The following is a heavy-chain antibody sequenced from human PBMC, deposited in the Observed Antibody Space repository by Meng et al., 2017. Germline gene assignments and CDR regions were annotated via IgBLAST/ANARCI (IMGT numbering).Heavy chain of an antibody. J-gene: IGHJ4*02. V-gene: IGHV1-69*06. CDR1: GGTFSSYA. CDR2: IIPIFGTA. D-gene: IGHD1-26*01. Sequence: GPLGQAGAGVKKPGSSGKVSCKASGGTFSSYAISWVRQAPGQGLEWMGGIIPIFGTANYAQKFQGRVTITADKSTSTAYMELSSLRSEDTAVYYCARDGVGATEGYFDYWGQGTLVTVSS. CDR3: ARDGVGATEGYFDY.